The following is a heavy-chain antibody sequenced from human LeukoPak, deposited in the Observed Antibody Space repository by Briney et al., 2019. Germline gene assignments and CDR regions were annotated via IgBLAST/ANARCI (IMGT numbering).Heavy chain of an antibody. J-gene: IGHJ4*02. V-gene: IGHV3-30*04. Sequence: PGRSLRLSYATSGFTFSSYAMHWVRQAPGKGLEWVAVISYDGSNKYYADSVKGRFTISRDNSKNTLYLQMNSLRAEDTAVYYCARDHSSSWFDYWGQGTLVTVSS. CDR3: ARDHSSSWFDY. CDR1: GFTFSSYA. D-gene: IGHD6-13*01. CDR2: ISYDGSNK.